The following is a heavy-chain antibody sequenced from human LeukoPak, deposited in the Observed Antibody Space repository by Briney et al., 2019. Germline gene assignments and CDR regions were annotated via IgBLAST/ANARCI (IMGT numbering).Heavy chain of an antibody. CDR1: GYSFTSYW. CDR3: ARQTRGRMSGYCSSTSCYFYSWFDP. Sequence: GESLKISCKGSGYSFTSYWIGWVRQMPGKGLEWMGIIYPGDSDTRYSPSFQGQVTISADQSISTAYLQWSSLKASDTAMYYCARQTRGRMSGYCSSTSCYFYSWFDPWGQGTLVTVSS. CDR2: IYPGDSDT. V-gene: IGHV5-51*01. D-gene: IGHD2-2*01. J-gene: IGHJ5*02.